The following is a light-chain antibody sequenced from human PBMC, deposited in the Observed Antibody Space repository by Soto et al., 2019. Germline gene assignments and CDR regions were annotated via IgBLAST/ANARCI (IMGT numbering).Light chain of an antibody. V-gene: IGLV1-44*01. CDR2: AND. Sequence: SVLTQPPSASGTPGQRVTISCSGSSSNIGSNLVTWYQHLPGTAPRLLIYANDQRPTGVPARVSRSNSGTSASLAFSWLHSDDEVDYFSAPWDYTLMRPVFVPGT. CDR1: SSNIGSNL. J-gene: IGLJ1*01. CDR3: APWDYTLMRPV.